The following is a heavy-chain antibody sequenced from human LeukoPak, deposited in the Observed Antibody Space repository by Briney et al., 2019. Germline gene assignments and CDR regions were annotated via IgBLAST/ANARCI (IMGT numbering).Heavy chain of an antibody. Sequence: GESLKISGKGSGYSFTTYWIGWVRQMPGKGLEWMGLIYPGDSDLRSSPSFQGQVTISADKSISTAYLQWSSLKAPDTAMYYCARHEHGDYSEYWGQGTLVTVSS. CDR1: GYSFTTYW. V-gene: IGHV5-51*01. CDR3: ARHEHGDYSEY. CDR2: IYPGDSDL. D-gene: IGHD4-17*01. J-gene: IGHJ4*02.